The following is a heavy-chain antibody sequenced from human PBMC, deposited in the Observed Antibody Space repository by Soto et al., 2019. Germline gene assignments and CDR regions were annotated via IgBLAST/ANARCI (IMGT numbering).Heavy chain of an antibody. Sequence: GGSLRLSCAASGFTFSSYWMHWVRQAPGKGLVWVSRINSDGSSISYADSLKGRFTISRDNAKNTLYLQMNSLRAEDTAVYYWARARPDIVQVVGETPGYYGIDVWGQGTTGTVSS. CDR1: GFTFSSYW. J-gene: IGHJ6*02. D-gene: IGHD2-15*01. V-gene: IGHV3-74*01. CDR2: INSDGSSI. CDR3: ARARPDIVQVVGETPGYYGIDV.